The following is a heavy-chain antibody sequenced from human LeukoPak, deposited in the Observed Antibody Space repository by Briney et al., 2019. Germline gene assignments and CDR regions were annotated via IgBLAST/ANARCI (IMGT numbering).Heavy chain of an antibody. CDR2: MNPNSGNT. D-gene: IGHD3-10*01. J-gene: IGHJ4*02. Sequence: ASVKVSCMASGYTFTSYDINWVRQATGQGLEWMGWMNPNSGNTGYAQKFQGRVTMTRNTSISTAYMELSSLRSEDTAVYYCARGGPLWFGELWVDYWGQGTLVTVSS. V-gene: IGHV1-8*01. CDR1: GYTFTSYD. CDR3: ARGGPLWFGELWVDY.